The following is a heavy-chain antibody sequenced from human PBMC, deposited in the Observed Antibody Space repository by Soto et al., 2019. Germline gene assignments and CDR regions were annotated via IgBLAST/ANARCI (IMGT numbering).Heavy chain of an antibody. V-gene: IGHV3-33*01. J-gene: IGHJ4*02. CDR2: IWYDGSNK. Sequence: PGGSLRLSCAASGFNFRNYGMHWVRQAPGKGLEWVAIIWYDGSNKYYADSVKGRFTISRDNSKDTLYLQMNNLRAEDTAVYYCARLYTWIMDYWGQGTLVTVSS. CDR3: ARLYTWIMDY. CDR1: GFNFRNYG. D-gene: IGHD5-12*01.